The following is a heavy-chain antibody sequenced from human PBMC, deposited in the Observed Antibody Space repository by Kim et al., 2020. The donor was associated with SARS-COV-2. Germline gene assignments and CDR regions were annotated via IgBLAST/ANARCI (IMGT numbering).Heavy chain of an antibody. D-gene: IGHD3-10*01. CDR1: GYTFTSYG. V-gene: IGHV1-18*01. CDR2: ISAYNGNT. Sequence: ASVKVSCKASGYTFTSYGISWVRQAPGQGLEWMGWISAYNGNTNYAQKLQGRVTMTTDTSTSTAYMELRSLRSDDTAVYYCARLFNIRALWFGEDYWGQGTLVTVSS. J-gene: IGHJ4*02. CDR3: ARLFNIRALWFGEDY.